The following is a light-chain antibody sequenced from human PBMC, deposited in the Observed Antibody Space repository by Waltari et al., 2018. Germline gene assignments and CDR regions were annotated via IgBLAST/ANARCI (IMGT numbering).Light chain of an antibody. J-gene: IGLJ2*01. CDR1: SSNIAYNT. V-gene: IGLV1-44*01. CDR3: ASWDDSLVGPG. Sequence: QSVLTQPPSASGTPGQTVTISCSGSSSNIAYNTVSWYRQFPGPAPKLLIYSNNQRPPGVPDRFSAAKSGTSASLVISRLQSEDEGDYYCASWDDSLVGPGFGGGTKLTVL. CDR2: SNN.